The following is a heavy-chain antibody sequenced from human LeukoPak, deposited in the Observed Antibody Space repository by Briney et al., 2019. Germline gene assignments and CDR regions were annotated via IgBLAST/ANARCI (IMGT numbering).Heavy chain of an antibody. Sequence: GGSLRLSCAASGFTVSSNYMSWVRQAPGKGLEWVSVIYSGGSTYYADSVKGRFTISRDNSKNTLYLQMNSLRAEDTAVYYCARGRGYCSSTSCSGVAFVIWGQGTMVTVSS. CDR3: ARGRGYCSSTSCSGVAFVI. J-gene: IGHJ3*02. CDR2: IYSGGST. CDR1: GFTVSSNY. D-gene: IGHD2-2*01. V-gene: IGHV3-66*01.